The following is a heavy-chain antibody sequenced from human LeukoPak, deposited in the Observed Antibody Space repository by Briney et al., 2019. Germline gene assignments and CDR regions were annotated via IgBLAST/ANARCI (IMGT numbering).Heavy chain of an antibody. CDR2: IRYDGSNK. CDR1: GFTFSSYG. Sequence: GRSLRLSCAASGFTFSSYGMHWVRQAPGKGLEWVAFIRYDGSNKYYADSVKGRFTISRDNSKNTLYLQMNSLRAEDTAVYYCAKPGIAVAGISPFDYWGQGTLVTVSS. V-gene: IGHV3-30*02. CDR3: AKPGIAVAGISPFDY. J-gene: IGHJ4*02. D-gene: IGHD6-19*01.